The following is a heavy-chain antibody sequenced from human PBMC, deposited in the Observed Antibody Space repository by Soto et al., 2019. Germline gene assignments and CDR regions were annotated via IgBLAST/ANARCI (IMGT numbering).Heavy chain of an antibody. Sequence: QITLKASGPTLVKPTQTLTLTCTLSGFSLSTTGVGVAWIRPPPGKALEWLALINWTDDKRYSPSLDNRLTITKDTSKNQVVLTMTKMDPVDTGTYYCAHRRKTGTSHLSFDYWGQGTLVTVSS. V-gene: IGHV2-5*01. D-gene: IGHD1-7*01. CDR3: AHRRKTGTSHLSFDY. J-gene: IGHJ4*02. CDR1: GFSLSTTGVG. CDR2: INWTDDK.